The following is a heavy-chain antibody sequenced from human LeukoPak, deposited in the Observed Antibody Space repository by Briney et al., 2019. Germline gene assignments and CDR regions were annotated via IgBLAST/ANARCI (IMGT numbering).Heavy chain of an antibody. D-gene: IGHD1-1*01. Sequence: VASVKVSCKASGGTFSSYAISWVRQAPGQGLEWMGRIIPILGIANYAQKFQGRVTITADKSTSTAYMELSSLRSEDTAVYYCARSPQNWNDHWFDPWGQGTLVTVSS. J-gene: IGHJ5*02. V-gene: IGHV1-69*04. CDR3: ARSPQNWNDHWFDP. CDR2: IIPILGIA. CDR1: GGTFSSYA.